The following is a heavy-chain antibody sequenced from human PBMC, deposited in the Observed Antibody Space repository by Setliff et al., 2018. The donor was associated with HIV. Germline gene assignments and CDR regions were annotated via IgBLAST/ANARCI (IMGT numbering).Heavy chain of an antibody. CDR2: IYYTGST. CDR3: ARNRVPSSL. J-gene: IGHJ4*02. D-gene: IGHD3-10*01. CDR1: GYSISSGYY. V-gene: IGHV4-38-2*02. Sequence: SETLSLTCTVSGYSISSGYYWGFIRQPPGKGLEWIGSIYYTGSTGYNPSLMSRVTISLDTPKNQFSLKLNSVIAADTAVYYCARNRVPSSLWGQGTLVTVSS.